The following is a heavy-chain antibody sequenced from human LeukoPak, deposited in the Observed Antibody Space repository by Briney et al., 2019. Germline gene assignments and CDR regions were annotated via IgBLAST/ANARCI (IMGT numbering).Heavy chain of an antibody. D-gene: IGHD1-1*01. Sequence: ASVKVSCKASGYTFTGYDMHWGRRAPGQGREWRGGINPNSGGTNYAQRVQCSVTMTRDTSISTAYMELSRLRSDDTAVYFCARDKQLDWAHYYYYYMDVWGKGPTVTVSS. CDR1: GYTFTGYD. V-gene: IGHV1-2*02. J-gene: IGHJ6*03. CDR3: ARDKQLDWAHYYYYYMDV. CDR2: INPNSGGT.